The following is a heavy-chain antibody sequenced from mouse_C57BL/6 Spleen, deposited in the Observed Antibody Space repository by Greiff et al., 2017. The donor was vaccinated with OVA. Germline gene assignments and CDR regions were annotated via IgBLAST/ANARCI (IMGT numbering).Heavy chain of an antibody. J-gene: IGHJ2*01. CDR2: ISDGGSYT. CDR3: ASLLYDGYYYYFDY. D-gene: IGHD2-3*01. Sequence: EVHLVESGGGLVKPGGSLKLSCAASGFTFSSYAMSWVRQTPEKRLEWVATISDGGSYTYYTDNVKGRFTISRDNAKNNLYLQMSHLKSEDTSMYYCASLLYDGYYYYFDYWGQGTTLTVSS. CDR1: GFTFSSYA. V-gene: IGHV5-4*01.